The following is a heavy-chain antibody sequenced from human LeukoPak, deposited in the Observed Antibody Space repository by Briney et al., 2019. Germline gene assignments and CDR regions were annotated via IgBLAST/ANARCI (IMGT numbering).Heavy chain of an antibody. CDR3: AFSLGVRGTLFDY. CDR1: GFTVSSNY. V-gene: IGHV3-66*01. J-gene: IGHJ4*02. D-gene: IGHD3-10*01. Sequence: PGGSLRLSCAASGFTVSSNYMSWVRQAPGKGLEWVSVIYSGGSTYYADSVKGRFTISRDNSKNTLYLQMNSLRAEDTAVYYCAFSLGVRGTLFDYWGQGTLVTVSS. CDR2: IYSGGST.